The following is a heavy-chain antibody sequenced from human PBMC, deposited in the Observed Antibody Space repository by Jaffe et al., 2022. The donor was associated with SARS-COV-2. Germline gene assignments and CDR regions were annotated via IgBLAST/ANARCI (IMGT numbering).Heavy chain of an antibody. J-gene: IGHJ4*02. Sequence: EVQLVESGGGLVQPGGSLRLSCAASGFTFSDHYMDWVRQAPGKGLEWVGRSKKNTNNYATEYGASVKGRFTISRDHFKNSLYLQMNSLKTEDTAVYFCAVGIAVAGPNDYWGQGTLVTVSS. CDR3: AVGIAVAGPNDY. D-gene: IGHD6-19*01. CDR1: GFTFSDHY. V-gene: IGHV3-72*01. CDR2: SKKNTNNYAT.